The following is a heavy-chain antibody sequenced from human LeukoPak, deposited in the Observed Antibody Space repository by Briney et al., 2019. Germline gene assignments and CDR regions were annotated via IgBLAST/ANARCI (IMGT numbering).Heavy chain of an antibody. D-gene: IGHD6-13*01. CDR2: IYPGDSDT. CDR1: GYGFTSYW. Sequence: GESLKISCKGSGYGFTSYWIGWVRQMPGKGLEWMGIIYPGDSDTRYSPSFQGQVTISADKSISTAYLQWSSLKASDTAMYYCARQKAAANPDYYYGMDVWGQGTTVTVSS. J-gene: IGHJ6*02. V-gene: IGHV5-51*01. CDR3: ARQKAAANPDYYYGMDV.